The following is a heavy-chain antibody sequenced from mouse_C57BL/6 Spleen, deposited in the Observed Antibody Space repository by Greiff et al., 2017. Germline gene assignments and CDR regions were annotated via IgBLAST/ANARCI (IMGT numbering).Heavy chain of an antibody. Sequence: EVQLQQSGPELVKPGASVKISCKASGYTFTDYYMNWVKQSHGKSLEWIGDINPNNGGTSYNQKFKGKATLTVYKSSSTAYMELRSLTSEDSAVYYCARRYYDSCWYFDVWGTGTTVTVSS. CDR3: ARRYYDSCWYFDV. V-gene: IGHV1-26*01. CDR2: INPNNGGT. J-gene: IGHJ1*03. CDR1: GYTFTDYY. D-gene: IGHD2-4*01.